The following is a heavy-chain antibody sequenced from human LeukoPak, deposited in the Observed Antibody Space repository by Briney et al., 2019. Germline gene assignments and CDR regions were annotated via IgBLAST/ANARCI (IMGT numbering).Heavy chain of an antibody. D-gene: IGHD2-2*01. V-gene: IGHV4-34*01. CDR1: GGSFSGYY. CDR3: ARAPIVVVPAAGTGWFDP. J-gene: IGHJ5*02. Sequence: SETPSLTCAVYGGSFSGYYWSWIRQPPGKGLEWIGEINHSGSTNYNPSLKSRATISVDTSKNQFSLKLSSVTAADTAVYYCARAPIVVVPAAGTGWFDPWGQGTLVTVSS. CDR2: INHSGST.